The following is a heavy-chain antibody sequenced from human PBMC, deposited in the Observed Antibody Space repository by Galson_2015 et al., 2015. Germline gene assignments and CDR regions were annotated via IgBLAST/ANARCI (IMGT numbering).Heavy chain of an antibody. V-gene: IGHV1-2*06. Sequence: SVKVSCKASGYIFTGYSMNWVRQAPGQGLEWMGRINPNSGDTNYAQKFQGRVTMTRDTSISTAYMDLSRLRSDDTAVYYCARDDYGDYSPIFDYWGQGTLVTVSS. D-gene: IGHD4-17*01. CDR1: GYIFTGYS. CDR2: INPNSGDT. CDR3: ARDDYGDYSPIFDY. J-gene: IGHJ4*02.